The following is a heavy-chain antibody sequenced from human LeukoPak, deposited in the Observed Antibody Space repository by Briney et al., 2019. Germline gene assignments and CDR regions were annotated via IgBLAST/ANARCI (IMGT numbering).Heavy chain of an antibody. CDR3: ANAVGSGCTRVLLDL. CDR2: IWFDGSNT. V-gene: IGHV3-33*06. J-gene: IGHJ4*02. D-gene: IGHD3-3*01. CDR1: AFTICSYA. Sequence: PGRSLRLSCAAPAFTICSYAMHWVRQTPGKGLEWMAVIWFDGSNTFHADSVKGRFTISRDNSKNTLYLQMNSLRAQDTAVYYCANAVGSGCTRVLLDLWGQGTLVTVSS.